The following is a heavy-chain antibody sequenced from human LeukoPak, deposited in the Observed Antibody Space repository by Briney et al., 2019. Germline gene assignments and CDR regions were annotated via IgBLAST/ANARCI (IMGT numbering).Heavy chain of an antibody. V-gene: IGHV1-69*05. CDR1: GFTFSSYA. D-gene: IGHD5-18*01. Sequence: GGSLRLSCAASGFTFSSYAISWVRQAPGQGLEWMGRIIPIFGTANYAQKFQGRVTITTDESTSTAYMELSSLRSEDTAVYYCALGGYSYGRTEYFQHWGQGTLVTVSS. CDR2: IIPIFGTA. J-gene: IGHJ1*01. CDR3: ALGGYSYGRTEYFQH.